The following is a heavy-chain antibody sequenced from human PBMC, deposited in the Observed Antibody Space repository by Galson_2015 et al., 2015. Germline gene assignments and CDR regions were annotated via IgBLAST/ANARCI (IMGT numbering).Heavy chain of an antibody. D-gene: IGHD3-3*01. CDR3: ARAVTIFEGPRGWVAFDI. CDR1: GYTFTSYY. J-gene: IGHJ3*02. Sequence: SVKVSCKASGYTFTSYYMHWVRQAPGQGLEWMGIINPSGGSTSYAQKFQGRVTMTRDTSTSTVYMELSSLRSEDTAVYYCARAVTIFEGPRGWVAFDIWGQGTMVTVSS. CDR2: INPSGGST. V-gene: IGHV1-46*01.